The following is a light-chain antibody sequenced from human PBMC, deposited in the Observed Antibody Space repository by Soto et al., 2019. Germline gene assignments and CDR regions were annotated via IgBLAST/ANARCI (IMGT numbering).Light chain of an antibody. J-gene: IGKJ5*01. Sequence: MTQSPSTLSGSVGDRVTITFRASHSVNSHVAWYQQKPGQAPRLLLYGASTRATGIPVRFSGSGFGTEFTLTISSLQSEDFAVYYCQQYKNWPLFGQGTRLEIK. CDR1: HSVNSH. CDR2: GAS. V-gene: IGKV3-15*01. CDR3: QQYKNWPL.